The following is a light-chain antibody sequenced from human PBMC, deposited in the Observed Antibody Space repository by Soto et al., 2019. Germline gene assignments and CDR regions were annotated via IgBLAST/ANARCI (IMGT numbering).Light chain of an antibody. V-gene: IGLV1-44*01. CDR2: NNN. CDR3: AAWDNSLTTFYV. J-gene: IGLJ1*01. CDR1: NSNIGTNT. Sequence: QPVLTQPPSASGTPGQRVSISCSGSNSNIGTNTVNWYQQFPGTAPKLLIYNNNQRPSGVPDRFSGSKSATSASLAISGLQSEDEADYYCAAWDNSLTTFYVFGTGTKLTVL.